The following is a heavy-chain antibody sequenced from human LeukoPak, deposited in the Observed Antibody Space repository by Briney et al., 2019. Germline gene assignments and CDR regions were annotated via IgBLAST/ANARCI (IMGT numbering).Heavy chain of an antibody. J-gene: IGHJ3*02. CDR3: ARNYYYVGAFDI. V-gene: IGHV4-59*12. D-gene: IGHD3-22*01. Sequence: PSETLSLTCTVSGGSISSYYWSWIRQPPGKGLEWIGYIYYSGSTNYNPSLKSRVTISVDTSKNQFSPKLSSVTAADTAVYYCARNYYYVGAFDIWGQGTMVTVSS. CDR1: GGSISSYY. CDR2: IYYSGST.